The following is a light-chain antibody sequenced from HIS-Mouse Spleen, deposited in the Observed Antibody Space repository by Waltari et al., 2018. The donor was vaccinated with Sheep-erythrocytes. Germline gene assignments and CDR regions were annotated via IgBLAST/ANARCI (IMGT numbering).Light chain of an antibody. V-gene: IGLV2-23*01. Sequence: QSALTQPASVSGSPGQSITISCTGTSSDVGSYNLVSWYQQHPGKAPKLMSYEGSKRQSGVSNCFSGSKSGNTASLTISGLQAEDEADYYCCSYAGSSTPWVFGGGTKLTVL. J-gene: IGLJ3*02. CDR1: SSDVGSYNL. CDR3: CSYAGSSTPWV. CDR2: EGS.